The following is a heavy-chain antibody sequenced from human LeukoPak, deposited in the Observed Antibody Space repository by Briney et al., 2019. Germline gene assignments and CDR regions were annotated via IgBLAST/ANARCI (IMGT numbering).Heavy chain of an antibody. CDR3: ARRDSGYHGLGSYLAY. V-gene: IGHV3-23*01. J-gene: IGHJ4*02. D-gene: IGHD3-10*01. Sequence: GGSLRLSCAASGFTFSSYAMSWVRLAPGKGLEWVSAVSGSGGSTYYADSVRGRFTISRDNSKNTLYLQMNSLRAEDTAIYYCARRDSGYHGLGSYLAYWGQGTLVTVSS. CDR1: GFTFSSYA. CDR2: VSGSGGST.